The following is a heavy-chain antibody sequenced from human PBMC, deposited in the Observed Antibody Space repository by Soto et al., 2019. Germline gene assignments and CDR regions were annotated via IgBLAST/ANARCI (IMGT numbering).Heavy chain of an antibody. Sequence: PGGSLRLSCAASGFTLSSYWESCLRQGPGKGPEWVANIKQGGSEIYYVDSVKGRFTISRDNAKSSLYLQMTSLRAEDTAVYHCAKSLSAIPGDSWGQGTLVTVSS. CDR1: GFTLSSYW. J-gene: IGHJ4*02. CDR3: AKSLSAIPGDS. CDR2: IKQGGSEI. D-gene: IGHD2-2*01. V-gene: IGHV3-7*05.